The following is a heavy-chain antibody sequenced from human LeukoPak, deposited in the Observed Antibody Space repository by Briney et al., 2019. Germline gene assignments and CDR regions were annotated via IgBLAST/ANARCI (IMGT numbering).Heavy chain of an antibody. J-gene: IGHJ4*02. D-gene: IGHD3-10*01. V-gene: IGHV4-34*01. CDR2: INHSGST. CDR3: ARLRGGRDY. CDR1: GGSFSGYY. Sequence: PSETLSLTCAVYGGSFSGYYWSWIRQPPGKGLEWIGEINHSGSTNYNPSLKSRVTISVDTSKKQFSLKLSSVTAADTAVYYCARLRGGRDYWGQGTLVTVSS.